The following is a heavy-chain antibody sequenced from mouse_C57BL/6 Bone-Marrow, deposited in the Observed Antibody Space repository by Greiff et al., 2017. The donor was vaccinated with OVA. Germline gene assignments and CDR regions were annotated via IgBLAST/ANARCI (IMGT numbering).Heavy chain of an antibody. Sequence: EVQLQQSVAELVRPGASVKLSCTASGFNIKNTYMHWVKQRPEQGLEWIGRIDPANGNTNYAPKFQCKATITADTSSNTAYLQLSSLTSEDTAIYYCAFYYDYGAWFAYWGQGTLVTVSA. D-gene: IGHD2-4*01. V-gene: IGHV14-3*01. J-gene: IGHJ3*01. CDR3: AFYYDYGAWFAY. CDR2: IDPANGNT. CDR1: GFNIKNTY.